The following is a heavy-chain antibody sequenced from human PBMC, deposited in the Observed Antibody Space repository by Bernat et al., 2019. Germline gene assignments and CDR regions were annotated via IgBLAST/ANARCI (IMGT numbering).Heavy chain of an antibody. Sequence: EVQLVESGGGLVQPGGSLRLSCAASGFTFSSYAMHRVRQAPGKGLEYVSAISSNGGSTYYANSVKGRFTISRDNSKNTLYLQMGSLRAEDMAVYYCARGDIVVVVAATLFGGMDVWDQGTTVTVSS. CDR2: ISSNGGST. D-gene: IGHD2-15*01. CDR1: GFTFSSYA. CDR3: ARGDIVVVVAATLFGGMDV. V-gene: IGHV3-64*01. J-gene: IGHJ6*02.